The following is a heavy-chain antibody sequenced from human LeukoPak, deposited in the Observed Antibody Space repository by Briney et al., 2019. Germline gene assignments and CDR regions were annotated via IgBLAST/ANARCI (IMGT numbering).Heavy chain of an antibody. D-gene: IGHD3-3*01. CDR3: AGDPITISNSDWFDP. V-gene: IGHV4-38-2*02. J-gene: IGHJ5*02. Sequence: SETLSLTCTVSGYSISSGYYWGWIRQPPGKGLEWIGSIYHSGSTYYNPSLKSRVTISVDTSKNQFSLKLSSATAADTAVYYCAGDPITISNSDWFDPWGQGTLVTVSS. CDR1: GYSISSGYY. CDR2: IYHSGST.